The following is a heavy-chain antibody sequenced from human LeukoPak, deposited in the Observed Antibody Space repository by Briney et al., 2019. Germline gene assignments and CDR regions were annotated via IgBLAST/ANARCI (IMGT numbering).Heavy chain of an antibody. CDR3: ARNRSEPLGNGGSFDY. V-gene: IGHV4-38-2*01. D-gene: IGHD3-16*01. CDR1: GYSISSGDY. CDR2: IFNSGST. J-gene: IGHJ4*02. Sequence: SETLSLTCAVSGYSISSGDYWGWIRQPPGKGLEWIGSIFNSGSTYYNPSLKSRVTISADTSKRHFSLKLSSVTAADTAVYYCARNRSEPLGNGGSFDYWGQGILVTVSS.